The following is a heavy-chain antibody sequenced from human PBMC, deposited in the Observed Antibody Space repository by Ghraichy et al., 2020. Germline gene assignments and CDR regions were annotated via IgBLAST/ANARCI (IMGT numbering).Heavy chain of an antibody. Sequence: GGSLRLSCAASGFTFSTYSMHWVRQAPGKGPEWVAVISHDGNFKYYADSVKGRFTISRDNSKNTLYLQMNSLRAEDTALYYCARDIKSSYWSYYYYAMDVWGQGTTVTVSS. CDR1: GFTFSTYS. J-gene: IGHJ6*02. CDR2: ISHDGNFK. V-gene: IGHV3-30-3*01. CDR3: ARDIKSSYWSYYYYAMDV. D-gene: IGHD6-13*01.